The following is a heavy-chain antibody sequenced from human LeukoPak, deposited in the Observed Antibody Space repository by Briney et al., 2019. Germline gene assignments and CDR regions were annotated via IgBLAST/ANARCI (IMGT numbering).Heavy chain of an antibody. CDR1: GFTFSSYA. CDR3: GKVSGSSWYYFDY. D-gene: IGHD6-13*01. Sequence: PGGSLRLSCAASGFTFSSYAMSWVRQAPGKGLEWVSGISGSGDSTYHADSVKGRFTISRDNSKNTLYLQMNSLRAEDTAVYYCGKVSGSSWYYFDYWGQGTLVTVPS. J-gene: IGHJ4*02. CDR2: ISGSGDST. V-gene: IGHV3-23*01.